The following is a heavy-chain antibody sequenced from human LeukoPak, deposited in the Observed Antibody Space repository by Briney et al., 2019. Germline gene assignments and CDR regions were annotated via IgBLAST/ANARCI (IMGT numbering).Heavy chain of an antibody. CDR2: INHSGST. CDR3: EREYYDILTSQSN. CDR1: GGSFSGYY. D-gene: IGHD3-9*01. V-gene: IGHV4-34*01. J-gene: IGHJ4*02. Sequence: PSETLSLTCAVYGGSFSGYYWSWIRQPPGKGLEWIGEINHSGSTNYNPSLKSRVTISVDTSKNQFSLKLSSVTAADTAVYYCEREYYDILTSQSNWGQGTLVTVSS.